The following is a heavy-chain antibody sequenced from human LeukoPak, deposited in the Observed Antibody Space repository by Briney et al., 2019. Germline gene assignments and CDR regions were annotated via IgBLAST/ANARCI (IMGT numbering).Heavy chain of an antibody. Sequence: SETLSLTCTVSGDSISSGYYWGWIRQPPGKGLEWIGTIYHSGSTYYNPSLKSRVTISVDTSKNQFSLKLSSVTAADTAGYYCARVVWYSYGYFDYWGQGTLVTVSS. D-gene: IGHD5-18*01. V-gene: IGHV4-38-2*02. CDR3: ARVVWYSYGYFDY. J-gene: IGHJ4*02. CDR2: IYHSGST. CDR1: GDSISSGYY.